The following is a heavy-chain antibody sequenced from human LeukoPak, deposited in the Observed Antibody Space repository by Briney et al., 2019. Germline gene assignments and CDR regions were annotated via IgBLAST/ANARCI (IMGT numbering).Heavy chain of an antibody. CDR2: IYPGDSDT. J-gene: IGHJ6*03. Sequence: KLGESLKISCKGSGCSFASYWIGWVRQMPGKDLEWMGIIYPGDSDTRYSPSFQGQVTISADKSINTAYLQWSSLKASDTAMYYCARLPHYYYYYMDVWGKGTTVTVSS. CDR3: ARLPHYYYYYMDV. CDR1: GCSFASYW. V-gene: IGHV5-51*01.